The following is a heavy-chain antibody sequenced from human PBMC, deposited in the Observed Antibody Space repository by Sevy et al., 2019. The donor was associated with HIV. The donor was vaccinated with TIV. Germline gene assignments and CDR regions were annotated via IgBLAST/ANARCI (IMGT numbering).Heavy chain of an antibody. J-gene: IGHJ6*02. CDR1: GGTFSSYA. V-gene: IGHV1-69*13. CDR2: IIPIFGTA. D-gene: IGHD3-10*01. CDR3: ASVGGDKSSQQYYYYYYGMDV. Sequence: ASVKVSCKASGGTFSSYAISWVRQAPGQGLEWMGGIIPIFGTANYAQKFQGRVTITADESTSTAYMELSSLRSEDTALYYCASVGGDKSSQQYYYYYYGMDVWGQGTTVTVSS.